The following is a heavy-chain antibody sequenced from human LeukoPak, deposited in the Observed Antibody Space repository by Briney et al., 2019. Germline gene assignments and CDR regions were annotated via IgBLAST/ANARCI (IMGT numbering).Heavy chain of an antibody. V-gene: IGHV3-23*01. D-gene: IGHD5-18*01. Sequence: GGSLRLSCAASGFTFSSYAMTWVRQAPGRGLEWVSGITADGGSTFYADSVKGRFTISRDNSKNTLYLQMNSLRAEDTAVYYCAKDHLSTYSYGPDAFDIWGQGTTVTVSS. CDR3: AKDHLSTYSYGPDAFDI. J-gene: IGHJ3*02. CDR1: GFTFSSYA. CDR2: ITADGGST.